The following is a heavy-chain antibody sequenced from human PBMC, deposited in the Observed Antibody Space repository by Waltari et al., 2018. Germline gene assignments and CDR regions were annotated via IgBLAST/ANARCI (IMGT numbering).Heavy chain of an antibody. V-gene: IGHV1-24*01. Sequence: QVQLVQSGAEVKKPGASVKVSCKVSGYTLTELSMHWVRQAPGKGLEWMGGFDPEDGETIYAQKFQGRVTMTEDTSTDTAYMELSSLRSEDTAVYYCATALLSSGSYLYAFDIWGQGTMVTVSS. J-gene: IGHJ3*02. CDR1: GYTLTELS. CDR2: FDPEDGET. CDR3: ATALLSSGSYLYAFDI. D-gene: IGHD3-10*01.